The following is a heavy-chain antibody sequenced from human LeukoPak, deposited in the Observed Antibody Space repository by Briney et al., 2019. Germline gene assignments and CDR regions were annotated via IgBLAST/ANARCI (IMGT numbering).Heavy chain of an antibody. V-gene: IGHV1-2*02. CDR1: GYTFTGYY. Sequence: ASVKVSCKASGYTFTGYYMHWVRQAPGQGLEWMGWINPNSGGTNYAQKFQGRVTMTRDTSISTAYMELSRLRSDDTAVYYCAGTRLRIGYYDSSGYPFDYWGQGTLVTVSS. CDR2: INPNSGGT. CDR3: AGTRLRIGYYDSSGYPFDY. J-gene: IGHJ4*02. D-gene: IGHD3-22*01.